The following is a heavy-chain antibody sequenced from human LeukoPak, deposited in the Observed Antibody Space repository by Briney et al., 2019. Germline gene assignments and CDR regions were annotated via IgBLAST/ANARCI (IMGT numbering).Heavy chain of an antibody. D-gene: IGHD6-19*01. V-gene: IGHV4-34*01. CDR3: ARRGSGWYGRPYYYYYYMDV. CDR1: GGSFSGYF. Sequence: SETLSLTCAVYGGSFSGYFCIWIRQPPGKGLEWIGEINHSGSTNYNPSLKSRVTISVDTSKNQFSLKLSSVTAADTAVYYCARRGSGWYGRPYYYYYYMDVWGKGTTVTISS. J-gene: IGHJ6*03. CDR2: INHSGST.